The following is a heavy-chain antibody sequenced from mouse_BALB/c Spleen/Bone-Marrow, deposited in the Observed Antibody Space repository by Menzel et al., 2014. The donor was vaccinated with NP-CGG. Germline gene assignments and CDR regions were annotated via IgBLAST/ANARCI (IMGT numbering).Heavy chain of an antibody. V-gene: IGHV5-6-2*01. Sequence: EVMLVESGGGLVNLGGSLKLSCAASGFTFSNSYMSWVRQSPEKSLELVAAINSNGGSTYYPDTVKGRFTISRDNAKNTLYLHISSLKSEDTALYYCEGSAWFAYWGQGTLVTVSA. CDR2: INSNGGST. J-gene: IGHJ3*01. CDR1: GFTFSNSY. CDR3: EGSAWFAY.